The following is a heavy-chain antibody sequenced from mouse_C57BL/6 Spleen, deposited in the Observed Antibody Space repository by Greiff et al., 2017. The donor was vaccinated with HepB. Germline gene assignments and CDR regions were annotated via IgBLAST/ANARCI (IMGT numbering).Heavy chain of an antibody. CDR3: ARDRPSTLITSPLYY. CDR1: GFTFGSYA. D-gene: IGHD2-4*01. V-gene: IGHV5-4*01. CDR2: ISDGGSYT. J-gene: IGHJ2*01. Sequence: EVQLVESGGGLVKPGGSLKLSCAASGFTFGSYAMSWVRQTPEKRLEWVATISDGGSYTYYPDNVKGRFTISRDNAKNNLYLHMSHLRSEDTAMYYCARDRPSTLITSPLYYWGQVTTLTVSS.